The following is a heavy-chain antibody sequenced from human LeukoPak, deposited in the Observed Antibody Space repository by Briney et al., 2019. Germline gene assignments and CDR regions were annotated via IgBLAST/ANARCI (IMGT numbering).Heavy chain of an antibody. CDR1: GFTFSSYA. CDR3: AKDRHYTMVRGSFDY. CDR2: ISGSGGST. J-gene: IGHJ4*01. V-gene: IGHV3-23*01. D-gene: IGHD3-10*01. Sequence: GRSLRLSCAASGFTFSSYAMSWVRQAPGKGLEWVSAISGSGGSTYYADSVKGRFTISRDNSKNTLYLQMNSLRAEDTAVYYCAKDRHYTMVRGSFDYWGQGTLVTVSS.